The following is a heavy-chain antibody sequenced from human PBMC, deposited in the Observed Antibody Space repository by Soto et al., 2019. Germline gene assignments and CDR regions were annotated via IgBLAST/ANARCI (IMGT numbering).Heavy chain of an antibody. CDR2: IYYSGST. CDR3: ARGEPYYYYGMDV. D-gene: IGHD1-1*01. V-gene: IGHV4-30-4*01. J-gene: IGHJ6*02. CDR1: GGSISSGDYY. Sequence: SETLSLTCTVSGGSISSGDYYWSWIRQPPGKGLEWIGYIYYSGSTYYNPSLKSRVTISVDTSKNQFSLKLSSVTAADTAVYYCARGEPYYYYGMDVWGQGTTVTVSS.